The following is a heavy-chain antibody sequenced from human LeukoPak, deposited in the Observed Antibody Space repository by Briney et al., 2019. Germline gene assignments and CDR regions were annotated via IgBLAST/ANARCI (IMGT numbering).Heavy chain of an antibody. V-gene: IGHV3-30*02. CDR2: IPYDGTNK. CDR1: GFTFSNYG. CDR3: AKAYYYDSTDY. J-gene: IGHJ4*02. Sequence: GGSLRLSCAPSGFTFSNYGMHWVRQAPGKGLEWVALIPYDGTNKYYADSVKGRFTISRDNSKNTLYLQMNSLRAVDTALYYCAKAYYYDSTDYWGQGTLVTVSS. D-gene: IGHD3-22*01.